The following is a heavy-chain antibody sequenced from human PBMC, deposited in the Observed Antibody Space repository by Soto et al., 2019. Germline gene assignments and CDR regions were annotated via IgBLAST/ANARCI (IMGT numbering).Heavy chain of an antibody. D-gene: IGHD1-1*01. Sequence: QVHLVQSGAEVKKPGASVKVSCKASGYTFTSYGITWVRQAPGQGLEWMGWISAHNGNTDYAQKRHGRVIGNTDTSTSTACMELRRLRSADTAVYYCARGRYGDYWGQGALVTVSS. CDR1: GYTFTSYG. CDR3: ARGRYGDY. CDR2: ISAHNGNT. J-gene: IGHJ4*02. V-gene: IGHV1-18*01.